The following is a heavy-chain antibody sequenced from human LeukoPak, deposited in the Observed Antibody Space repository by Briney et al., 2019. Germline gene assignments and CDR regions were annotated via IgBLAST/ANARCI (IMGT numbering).Heavy chain of an antibody. Sequence: GGSLRLSCAASGFTLRSYSINGVRHAPGEGLECVSSISSSSSYIYYADSVKGRFTISRDNDKNSLYPQMNSLRAEDTAVYYCARDLVYGQTRAMGDYWGQGTLVTVSS. CDR1: GFTLRSYS. D-gene: IGHD2/OR15-2a*01. V-gene: IGHV3-21*01. J-gene: IGHJ4*02. CDR2: ISSSSSYI. CDR3: ARDLVYGQTRAMGDY.